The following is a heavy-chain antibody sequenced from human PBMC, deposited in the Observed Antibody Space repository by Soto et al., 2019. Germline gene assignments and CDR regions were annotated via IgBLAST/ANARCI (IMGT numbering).Heavy chain of an antibody. CDR1: GYSFSSHA. D-gene: IGHD6-13*01. CDR3: ARGGALSTSWYWGDGLDS. Sequence: QVQLEQSGSEVKKSGSSVKVSCKASGYSFSSHAITWVRQAPGQGLEWMGGIIPVFGTPSYAQKFQGRVTISADKSTNTPYLELRSLRSADTAVYSCARGGALSTSWYWGDGLDSWGQGTQVTVSS. CDR2: IIPVFGTP. J-gene: IGHJ4*02. V-gene: IGHV1-69*06.